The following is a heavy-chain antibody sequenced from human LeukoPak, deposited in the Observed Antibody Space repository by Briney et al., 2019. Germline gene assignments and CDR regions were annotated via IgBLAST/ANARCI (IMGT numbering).Heavy chain of an antibody. J-gene: IGHJ4*02. CDR2: IIRKATASAT. D-gene: IGHD4-11*01. CDR3: ISSTIDSSNYIRFDS. CDR1: GFTFSTSA. Sequence: PGRCLRLSFAASGFTFSTSATDWVRQPSGTGMEWVGRIIRKATASATVYAASVQDRYTLSRAGSQKTAYLEANSLKTEDTVVYYCISSTIDSSNYIRFDSWAQGAQLAVYS. V-gene: IGHV3-73*01.